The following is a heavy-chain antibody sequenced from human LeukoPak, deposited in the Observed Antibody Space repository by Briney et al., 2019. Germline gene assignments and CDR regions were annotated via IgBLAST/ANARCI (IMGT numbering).Heavy chain of an antibody. CDR2: ISTISTYI. Sequence: GGSLRLSCAASGFSFSSYTMNWVRQAPGKGLEWVSSISTISTYIYYADSVKGRSTISRDNAENSLYLQMNSLRAEDTAVYYCARVGSDYYDMDVWGQGPRSPSP. J-gene: IGHJ6*02. CDR1: GFSFSSYT. CDR3: ARVGSDYYDMDV. V-gene: IGHV3-21*01. D-gene: IGHD1-26*01.